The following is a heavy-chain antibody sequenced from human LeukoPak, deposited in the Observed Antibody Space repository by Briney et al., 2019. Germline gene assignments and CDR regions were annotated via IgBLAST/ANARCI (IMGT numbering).Heavy chain of an antibody. V-gene: IGHV4-59*08. CDR3: ARLEWELNFDY. D-gene: IGHD1-26*01. CDR1: GGSISTYY. J-gene: IGHJ4*02. Sequence: KPSETLSLTCTVSGGSISTYYWNWIRQSPGKGLERIGNIYYSGSTNYNPSLKSRVTISVDTSKNQFSLKLSSVTAADTAVYYCARLEWELNFDYWGQGTLVTVSS. CDR2: IYYSGST.